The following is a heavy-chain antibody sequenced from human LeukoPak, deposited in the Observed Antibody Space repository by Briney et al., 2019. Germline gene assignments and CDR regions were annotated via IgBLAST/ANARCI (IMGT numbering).Heavy chain of an antibody. CDR3: ARVGGSKRGPFDY. V-gene: IGHV3-7*01. D-gene: IGHD1-26*01. J-gene: IGHJ4*02. Sequence: PGGSLRLSCAASGFTFSSYWMSWVRQAPGKGLEWVANIKQDGSEKYYVDSVKGRFTISRDNAKNSLYLQMNSLRAEGTAVYYCARVGGSKRGPFDYWGQGTLVTVSS. CDR2: IKQDGSEK. CDR1: GFTFSSYW.